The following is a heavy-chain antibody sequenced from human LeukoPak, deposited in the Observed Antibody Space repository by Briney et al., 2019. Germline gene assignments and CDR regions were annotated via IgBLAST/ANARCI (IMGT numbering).Heavy chain of an antibody. CDR3: ARDRGGGSGSYNWFDP. CDR2: IFYTGST. Sequence: SETLSLTCTVSGGSISSSNYYWAWIRQPPGKGLEWIGNIFYTGSTYYNPSLKSRVTISVDTSKNQFSLKLSSVTAADTAVYYCARDRGGGSGSYNWFDPWGQGTLVTVSS. D-gene: IGHD3-10*01. CDR1: GGSISSSNYY. J-gene: IGHJ5*02. V-gene: IGHV4-39*07.